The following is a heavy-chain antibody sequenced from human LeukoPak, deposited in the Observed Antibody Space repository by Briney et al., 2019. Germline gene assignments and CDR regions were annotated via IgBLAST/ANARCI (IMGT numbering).Heavy chain of an antibody. CDR2: MVYDGTNE. Sequence: PGRCLRLSCAASGFTFSSYGMHWVRQAPGKGLEWVALMVYDGTNEYYADSVKGRFTISRDNSKNTLYLQIKSLRAEDTAVYYCARDFYCSRTSCYAPSFDYWGQGTLVTV. CDR1: GFTFSSYG. D-gene: IGHD2-2*01. J-gene: IGHJ4*02. CDR3: ARDFYCSRTSCYAPSFDY. V-gene: IGHV3-33*01.